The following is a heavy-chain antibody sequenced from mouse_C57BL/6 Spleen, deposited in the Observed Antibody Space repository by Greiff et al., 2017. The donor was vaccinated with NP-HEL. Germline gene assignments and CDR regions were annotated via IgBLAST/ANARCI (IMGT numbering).Heavy chain of an antibody. Sequence: EVKLLESGPGLVKPSQSLSLTCSVTGYSITSGYYWNWIRQFPGNKLEWLGYISYDGSNNYNPSLKNRISITRDTSKNQFFLKLNSVTTEDTATYYCARDNSGPLFDYWGQGTTLTVSS. V-gene: IGHV3-6*01. J-gene: IGHJ2*01. D-gene: IGHD3-2*02. CDR2: ISYDGSN. CDR1: GYSITSGYY. CDR3: ARDNSGPLFDY.